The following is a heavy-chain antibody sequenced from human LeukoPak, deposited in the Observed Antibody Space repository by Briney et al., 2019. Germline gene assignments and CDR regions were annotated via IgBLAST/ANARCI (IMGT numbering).Heavy chain of an antibody. CDR2: IYYSGST. J-gene: IGHJ4*02. Sequence: PSETLSLTCTVSGGSISSYYWSWIRQPPGKGLEWIGYIYYSGSTNYNPSLKGRVTISVDTSKNQFSLKLSSVTAADTAVYYCARIDDDYGDLVVGYWGQGTLVTVSS. D-gene: IGHD4-17*01. CDR1: GGSISSYY. CDR3: ARIDDDYGDLVVGY. V-gene: IGHV4-59*08.